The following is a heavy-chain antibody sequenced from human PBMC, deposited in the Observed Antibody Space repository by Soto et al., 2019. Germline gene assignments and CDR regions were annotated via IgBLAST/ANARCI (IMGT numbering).Heavy chain of an antibody. J-gene: IGHJ6*02. Sequence: ASVKVSCKASGYSFTDYHIHWVRQAPGQGLEWLGRINPKSGGTSTAQRFQGWVTMTRDRSISTVYMELTRLRSDDTAVYFCARGNSTDCSNGVCSLFYNHELDVWG. CDR2: INPKSGGT. V-gene: IGHV1-2*04. CDR3: ARGNSTDCSNGVCSLFYNHELDV. D-gene: IGHD2-8*01. CDR1: GYSFTDYH.